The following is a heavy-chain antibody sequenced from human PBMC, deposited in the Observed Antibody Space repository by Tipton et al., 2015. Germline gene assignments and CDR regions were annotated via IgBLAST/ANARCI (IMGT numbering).Heavy chain of an antibody. Sequence: TLSLTCAVSGDSISSGEYAWNWIRQHPGKGLEWIASTYSSGSTYYNPSLQSRVIISVDTSNNQFSLKLTSVTAADTAVYYCARGGLLWFGGFLSCYHFDPWGQGTLVPVSS. CDR3: ARGGLLWFGGFLSCYHFDP. CDR2: TYSSGST. J-gene: IGHJ5*02. CDR1: GDSISSGEYA. V-gene: IGHV4-30-4*08. D-gene: IGHD3-10*01.